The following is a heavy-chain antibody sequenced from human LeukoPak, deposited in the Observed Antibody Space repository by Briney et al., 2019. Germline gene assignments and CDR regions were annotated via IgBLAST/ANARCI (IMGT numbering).Heavy chain of an antibody. CDR1: GYTFSDYY. CDR2: INPSSGDT. D-gene: IGHD4-23*01. CDR3: ARDFHDYGGNSGFDY. J-gene: IGHJ4*02. V-gene: IGHV1-2*02. Sequence: ASVKVSCKSSGYTFSDYYIHWVRQAPGQGLEWMGWINPSSGDTNYAQKFQGRVTMTRDTSISTAYMELRWLRSDDTAAYYCARDFHDYGGNSGFDYWGQGTLVTVSS.